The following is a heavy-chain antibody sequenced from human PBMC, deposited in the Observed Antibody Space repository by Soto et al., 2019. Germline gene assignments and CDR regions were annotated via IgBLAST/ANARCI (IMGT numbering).Heavy chain of an antibody. J-gene: IGHJ4*02. CDR2: IYYSGST. CDR1: GGSVSSGSYY. CDR3: ASYSSGWYDVIY. V-gene: IGHV4-61*01. Sequence: QVQLQESGPGLVKPSETLSLTCTVSGGSVSSGSYYWSWIRQPPGKGLEWIGYIYYSGSTNYNPSLKSRVTISVDTSKNQFSLKLNSVTAADTAVYYCASYSSGWYDVIYWGQGTLVIVSS. D-gene: IGHD6-19*01.